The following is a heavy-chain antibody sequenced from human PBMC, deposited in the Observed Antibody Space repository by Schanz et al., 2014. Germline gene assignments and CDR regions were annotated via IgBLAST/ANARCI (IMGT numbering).Heavy chain of an antibody. D-gene: IGHD3-3*01. CDR3: ARGVRIDY. Sequence: EVRLVESGGGLVKPGGSLRLSCAASGFTFSTYWMHWVRQAPGKGLVWVSHINSDGTTTTYADSVKGRFTISRDNAKNSLYLQMNSLTAEDTAVYYCARGVRIDYWGQGTLVTVSS. CDR1: GFTFSTYW. J-gene: IGHJ4*02. V-gene: IGHV3-74*02. CDR2: INSDGTTT.